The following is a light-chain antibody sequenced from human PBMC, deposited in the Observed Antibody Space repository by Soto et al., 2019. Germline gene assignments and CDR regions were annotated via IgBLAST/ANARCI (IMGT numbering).Light chain of an antibody. CDR3: SSYTSSSTVV. V-gene: IGLV2-14*01. CDR2: EVS. CDR1: SSDVGGYNY. Sequence: QSALTQPASVSGSTRQSITSSCTGTSSDVGGYNYVSWYQQHPGKAPKLMIYEVSNRPSGVSNRFSGSKSGNTASLTISGLQAEDEADYYCSSYTSSSTVVFGGGTKLTVL. J-gene: IGLJ2*01.